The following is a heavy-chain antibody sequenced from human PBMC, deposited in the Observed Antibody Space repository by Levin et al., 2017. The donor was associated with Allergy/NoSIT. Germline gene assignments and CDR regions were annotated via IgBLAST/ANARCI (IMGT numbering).Heavy chain of an antibody. D-gene: IGHD3-22*01. V-gene: IGHV2-5*02. J-gene: IGHJ4*02. Sequence: SGPTLVKPTQTLTLTCTFSGFSLSTSGVGVGWIRQPPGKALEWLALIYWDDDKRYSPSLKSRLTITKDTSNNQVVLIMTYMDPVDTATYYCAHHRYDTSGDLLDYWGQGILVTVSS. CDR2: IYWDDDK. CDR1: GFSLSTSGVG. CDR3: AHHRYDTSGDLLDY.